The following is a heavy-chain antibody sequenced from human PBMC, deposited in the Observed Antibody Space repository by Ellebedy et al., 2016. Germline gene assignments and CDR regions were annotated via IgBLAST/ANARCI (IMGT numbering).Heavy chain of an antibody. V-gene: IGHV4-59*08. J-gene: IGHJ4*02. CDR2: IYYSGDT. CDR3: ASLAIAARRIDF. CDR1: GGSISSYF. Sequence: SETLSLTCTVSGGSISSYFWSWIRQPPGKGLEWIGYIYYSGDTNYNPSLKSRVSISVDTSKNQFSLKVTSATAADTAVYSCASLAIAARRIDFWGQGTLATVSS. D-gene: IGHD6-6*01.